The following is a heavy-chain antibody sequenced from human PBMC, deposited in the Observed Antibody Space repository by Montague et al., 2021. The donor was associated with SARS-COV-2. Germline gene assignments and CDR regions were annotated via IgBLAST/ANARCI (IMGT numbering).Heavy chain of an antibody. CDR3: ARDQGGYGTFDI. CDR1: GFIFSDYY. CDR2: ISGSGSKT. Sequence: SLRLSCAASGFIFSDYYMTWIRQAPGKGLEWVSHISGSGSKTYYADSVKGRFTISRDTANNSVYLQMNFLGAEDTAVYYCARDQGGYGTFDIWGQGTVVTVSS. J-gene: IGHJ3*02. V-gene: IGHV3-11*01. D-gene: IGHD5-12*01.